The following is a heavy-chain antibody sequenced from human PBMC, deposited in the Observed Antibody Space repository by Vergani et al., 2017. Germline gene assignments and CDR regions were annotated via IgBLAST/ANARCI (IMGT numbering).Heavy chain of an antibody. CDR2: IYPADSDT. J-gene: IGHJ4*02. CDR1: EYRFGNYW. V-gene: IGHV5-51*01. D-gene: IGHD1-1*01. CDR3: ARHTTYTDS. Sequence: EVEMVQSEPEMRKPGESLKISCKGSEYRFGNYWIGWVRQMPGKGLEWMGIIYPADSDTRYSPSFQGQVTISADKSISTAFLQWDSLKASDTALYYCARHTTYTDSWGQGTLVTVSS.